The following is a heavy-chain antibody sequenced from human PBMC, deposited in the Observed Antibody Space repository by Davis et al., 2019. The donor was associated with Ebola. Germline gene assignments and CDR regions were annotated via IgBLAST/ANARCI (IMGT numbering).Heavy chain of an antibody. CDR2: INQYGGEE. D-gene: IGHD3-22*01. CDR1: GFTFSDYL. CDR3: ARAENYYDSSGYIVYFDY. V-gene: IGHV3-7*01. J-gene: IGHJ4*02. Sequence: GGSLRLSCEASGFTFSDYLMTWVRQAPGKGLEWVANINQYGGEEYYVDSVKGRFTISRDNAKNSLYLQMNSLRAEDTAVYYCARAENYYDSSGYIVYFDYWGQGTLVTVSS.